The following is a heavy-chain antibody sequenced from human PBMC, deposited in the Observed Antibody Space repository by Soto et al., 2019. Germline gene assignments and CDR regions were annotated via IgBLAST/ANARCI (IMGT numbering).Heavy chain of an antibody. D-gene: IGHD2-8*01. Sequence: GGSLRLSCAASGFSFSSYGLHWVRQAPGKGLEWVTVIWFDGSNKYYADSVKGRFTISRDNFKNTLYLQMNSLRAEDAAVYYCAREYCSNGVCYNLSDYWGQGTLVTVSS. J-gene: IGHJ4*02. CDR2: IWFDGSNK. V-gene: IGHV3-33*01. CDR3: AREYCSNGVCYNLSDY. CDR1: GFSFSSYG.